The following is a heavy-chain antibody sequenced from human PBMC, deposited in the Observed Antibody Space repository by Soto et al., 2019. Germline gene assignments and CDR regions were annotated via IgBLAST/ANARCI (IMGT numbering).Heavy chain of an antibody. V-gene: IGHV3-74*01. CDR2: IKSDGSST. Sequence: GGSLRLSCAASGFTFSTYWMHWVRQAPGKGLVWVSRIKSDGSSTNYADYVKGRFTVSRDNAKNTLYLQMNSLRAEDTAVYYCGRDRSAYCSGGSCYPDSWGQGTLVTVSS. CDR1: GFTFSTYW. D-gene: IGHD2-15*01. J-gene: IGHJ5*01. CDR3: GRDRSAYCSGGSCYPDS.